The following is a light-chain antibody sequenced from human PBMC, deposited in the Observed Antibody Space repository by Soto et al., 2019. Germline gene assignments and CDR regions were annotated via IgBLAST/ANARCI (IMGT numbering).Light chain of an antibody. J-gene: IGKJ1*01. Sequence: DIPMTQSPFTLSASVGDRVTITCRASQTINSRLAWHQQKPGKAPKVLISDASSLKSGVPSRFSGSGSGTEFTLTISSLQPDDFATYYCQQYYSYPWTFGQGTKVEIK. CDR1: QTINSR. CDR3: QQYYSYPWT. CDR2: DAS. V-gene: IGKV1-5*01.